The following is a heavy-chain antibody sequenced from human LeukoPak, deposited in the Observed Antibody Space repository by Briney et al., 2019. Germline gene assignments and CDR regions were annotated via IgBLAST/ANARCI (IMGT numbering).Heavy chain of an antibody. Sequence: ASVKVSCKASDFSFTSYGMSWVRQAPGQGLEWMGWISAYNGSTKYAQKLQSRVTMTTDTSTGTAYMELSSLRSEDTAVYYCATPTFQGSGSYYLDYWGQGTLVTVSS. D-gene: IGHD1-26*01. CDR2: ISAYNGST. CDR3: ATPTFQGSGSYYLDY. CDR1: DFSFTSYG. V-gene: IGHV1-18*01. J-gene: IGHJ4*02.